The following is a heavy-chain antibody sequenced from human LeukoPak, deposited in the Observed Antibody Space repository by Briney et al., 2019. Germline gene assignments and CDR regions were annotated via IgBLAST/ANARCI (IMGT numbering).Heavy chain of an antibody. J-gene: IGHJ4*02. CDR2: ISWNSDNI. CDR1: GFSFDDYA. Sequence: RPGRSLRLSCAVSGFSFDDYAMHWVRQVPGKGLEWVSGISWNSDNIGYADSVKGRLTISRDNSKNTLYLQMNSLRAEDTAVYYCARVVDHDYGDYYLDYWGQGTLVTVSS. D-gene: IGHD4-17*01. CDR3: ARVVDHDYGDYYLDY. V-gene: IGHV3-9*01.